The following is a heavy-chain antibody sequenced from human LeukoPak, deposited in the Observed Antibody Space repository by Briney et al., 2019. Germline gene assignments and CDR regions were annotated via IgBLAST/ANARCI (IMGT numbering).Heavy chain of an antibody. Sequence: PGGSLRLSCAASGFTFSSYAMSWVRQAPGKGLEWVSAISGSGGSTYYADSVKGRFTISRDNAKNSLDLQMNSLRAEDTAVYYCTRGDVVPAAPTPVYWGQGTLITVSS. V-gene: IGHV3-23*01. CDR2: ISGSGGST. CDR1: GFTFSSYA. D-gene: IGHD2-2*01. J-gene: IGHJ4*02. CDR3: TRGDVVPAAPTPVY.